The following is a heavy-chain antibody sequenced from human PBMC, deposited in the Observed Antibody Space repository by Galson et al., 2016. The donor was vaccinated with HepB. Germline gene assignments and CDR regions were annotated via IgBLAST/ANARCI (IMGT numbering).Heavy chain of an antibody. D-gene: IGHD2-15*01. Sequence: VKVSCKVSGYTFIDYYMHWVQQVPGKGLEWVGLVDPEDGDRKYAEKFQGRVTITADTSTDTAYMELSSLKSEDTAVYFCGGACKFCRDGSGYGAQYWGQGTLVTVSS. CDR2: VDPEDGDR. CDR3: GGACKFCRDGSGYGAQY. CDR1: GYTFIDYY. V-gene: IGHV1-69-2*01. J-gene: IGHJ4*02.